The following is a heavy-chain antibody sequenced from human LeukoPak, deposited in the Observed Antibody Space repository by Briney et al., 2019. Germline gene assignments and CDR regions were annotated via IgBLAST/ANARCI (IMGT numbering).Heavy chain of an antibody. D-gene: IGHD1-14*01. CDR2: INSDGSST. CDR1: GFTFSSSW. V-gene: IGHV3-74*01. Sequence: GGSLRLSCAASGFTFSSSWMHWVRQVPGKGLVWVSRINSDGSSTSYADSVKGRFTISRDNAKNTLYLEMNSLRAEDTAVYYCARDPYNRNNFDYWGQGTLVTVSS. CDR3: ARDPYNRNNFDY. J-gene: IGHJ4*02.